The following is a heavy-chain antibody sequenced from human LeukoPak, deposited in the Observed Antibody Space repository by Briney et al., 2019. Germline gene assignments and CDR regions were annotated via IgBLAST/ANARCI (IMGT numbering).Heavy chain of an antibody. CDR2: ISSSSSYI. D-gene: IGHD3-22*01. V-gene: IGHV3-21*01. CDR3: ASGDGYYYDSSDY. Sequence: GGSLRLSCAASGFTFSSYSMNWVRQAPGKGLEWVSSISSSSSYIYYADLVKGRFTISRDNAKNSLYLQMNSLRAEDTAVYYCASGDGYYYDSSDYWGQGALVTVSS. CDR1: GFTFSSYS. J-gene: IGHJ4*02.